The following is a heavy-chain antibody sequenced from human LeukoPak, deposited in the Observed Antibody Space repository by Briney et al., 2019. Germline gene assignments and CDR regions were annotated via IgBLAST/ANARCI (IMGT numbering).Heavy chain of an antibody. CDR2: IIPMLNIR. CDR1: GNTFSTYT. J-gene: IGHJ1*01. D-gene: IGHD3-22*01. Sequence: SVKVSCKASGNTFSTYTITWVRQAPGQGLQWMGSIIPMLNIRNSVRSFQGRVTITADKSTSTAYMELSSLRSEDTAVYYCATARYYDSSGYHRSEYFHNWGQGTLVTVSA. V-gene: IGHV1-69*02. CDR3: ATARYYDSSGYHRSEYFHN.